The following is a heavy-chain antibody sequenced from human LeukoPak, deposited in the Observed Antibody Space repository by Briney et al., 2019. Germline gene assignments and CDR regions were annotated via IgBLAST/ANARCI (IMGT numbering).Heavy chain of an antibody. D-gene: IGHD3-22*01. Sequence: GGSLRLSCAASGFTFDDYAMHWVRQAPGKGLGWVSLISGDGGSTYYAHSVKGRFTISRDNSKNSLYLQMNSLRTEDTALYYCAKDIHYYYDSSGYPAYWGQGTLVTVSS. J-gene: IGHJ4*02. CDR1: GFTFDDYA. CDR3: AKDIHYYYDSSGYPAY. CDR2: ISGDGGST. V-gene: IGHV3-43*02.